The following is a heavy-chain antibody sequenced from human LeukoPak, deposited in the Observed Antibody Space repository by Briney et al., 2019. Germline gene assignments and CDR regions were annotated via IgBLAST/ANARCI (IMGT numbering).Heavy chain of an antibody. CDR3: ARGYSYGYWKTYYFDY. V-gene: IGHV4-39*01. CDR1: GGSISSSSYY. D-gene: IGHD5-18*01. J-gene: IGHJ4*02. CDR2: IYYSGST. Sequence: KSSETLSLTCTVSGGSISSSSYYWGWIRQPPGKGLEWIGSIYYSGSTYYNPSLKSRVTISVDTSKNQFSLKLSSVTAADTAVYYCARGYSYGYWKTYYFDYWGQGTLVTVSS.